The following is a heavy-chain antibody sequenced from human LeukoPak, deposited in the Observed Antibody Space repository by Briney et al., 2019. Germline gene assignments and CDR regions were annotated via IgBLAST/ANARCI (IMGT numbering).Heavy chain of an antibody. Sequence: GASVKVSCKTYGYTFIGYFIHWVRQAPGQGLEWMGWIDPNSGGTKYDEKFQGRVTLTRDTTTTTVYMESSSLRSDDTAVYFCARVRGGYCSGDRCYGDFFFDNWGQGTLVTVTS. J-gene: IGHJ4*02. CDR1: GYTFIGYF. CDR2: IDPNSGGT. CDR3: ARVRGGYCSGDRCYGDFFFDN. V-gene: IGHV1-2*02. D-gene: IGHD2-15*01.